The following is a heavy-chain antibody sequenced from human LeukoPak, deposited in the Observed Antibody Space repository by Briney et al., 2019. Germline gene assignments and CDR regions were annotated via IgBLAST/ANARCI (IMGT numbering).Heavy chain of an antibody. CDR2: IYYSGST. V-gene: IGHV4-59*01. CDR3: ARAGYYGDYHFDY. J-gene: IGHJ4*02. CDR1: GGSISSYY. D-gene: IGHD4-17*01. Sequence: SETLSLTCTVSGGSISSYYWSWIRQPPGKGLEWIGYIYYSGSTNYNPSLKSRVTISVDTSKNQFSLNLSSVTAADTAVYYCARAGYYGDYHFDYWGQGTLVTVSS.